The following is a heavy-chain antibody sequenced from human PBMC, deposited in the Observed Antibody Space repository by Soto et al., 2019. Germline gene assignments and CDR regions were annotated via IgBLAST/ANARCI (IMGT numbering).Heavy chain of an antibody. CDR1: GFTFSSYA. J-gene: IGHJ4*02. CDR3: ARDDTWELLSLVFDY. D-gene: IGHD1-26*01. V-gene: IGHV3-30-3*01. CDR2: ISYDGSNK. Sequence: PGGSLRLSCAASGFTFSSYAMSWVRQAPGKGLEWVAVISYDGSNKYYADSVKGRFTISRDNSKNTLYLQMNSLRAEDTAVYYCARDDTWELLSLVFDYWGQGTLVTVSS.